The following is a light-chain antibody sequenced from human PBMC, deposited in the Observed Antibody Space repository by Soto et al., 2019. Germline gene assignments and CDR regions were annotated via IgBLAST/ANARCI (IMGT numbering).Light chain of an antibody. CDR1: QDINNY. J-gene: IGKJ3*01. Sequence: DIQMTQSPSSLSASVGDRVTITCRASQDINNYLAWYQQKPGKDPKLLIYAASTLQSGVPSRFSGSGSGTDFTLTISSLQPEDVATYYCQKYNSAPRTFGPGTKVDIK. CDR2: AAS. CDR3: QKYNSAPRT. V-gene: IGKV1-27*01.